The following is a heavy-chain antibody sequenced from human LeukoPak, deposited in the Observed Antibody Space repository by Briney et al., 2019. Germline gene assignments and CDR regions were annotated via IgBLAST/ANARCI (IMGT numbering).Heavy chain of an antibody. J-gene: IGHJ4*02. CDR2: IYPGDSDT. D-gene: IGHD3-10*01. V-gene: IGHV5-51*01. CDR1: GYSFTSYW. CDR3: AIPPIFLRHGSGSYTFDY. Sequence: GESLKISCKGSGYSFTSYWIGWVRQMPGKGLEWMGIIYPGDSDTRYSPSFQGQVTISADKSISTAYLQWSSLKASDTAMYYCAIPPIFLRHGSGSYTFDYWGQGTLVTVSS.